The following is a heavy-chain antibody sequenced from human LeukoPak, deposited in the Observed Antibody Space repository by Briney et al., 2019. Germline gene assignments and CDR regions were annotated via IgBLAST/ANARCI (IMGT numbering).Heavy chain of an antibody. CDR3: AIDGGFGFLAAFDI. CDR2: ISVSGSVS. CDR1: RCTFSSYH. Sequence: GWSLRLSCTASRCTFSSYHMNWVRPAPGKGLEWVSYISVSGSVSYYDDSLKGRFTISRDNAKTSLHLKSNRLSDEHTTLYYCAIDGGFGFLAAFDIWGQGTTVTVSS. J-gene: IGHJ3*02. V-gene: IGHV3-48*02. D-gene: IGHD3-10*01.